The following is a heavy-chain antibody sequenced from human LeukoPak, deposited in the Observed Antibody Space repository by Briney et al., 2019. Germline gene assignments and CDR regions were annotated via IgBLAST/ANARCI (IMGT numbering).Heavy chain of an antibody. V-gene: IGHV1-18*01. CDR3: ARVGVLATHYYYYGMDV. J-gene: IGHJ6*02. CDR1: GYTFTSYG. CDR2: ISANTGNT. Sequence: ASVKASCKASGYTFTSYGVSWVRQAPGQGLEWMGWISANTGNTNYVQTLQGRVSMTTDTSTSTAYMALRNLRSDDTAVYYCARVGVLATHYYYYGMDVWGQGTTVTVSS. D-gene: IGHD1-26*01.